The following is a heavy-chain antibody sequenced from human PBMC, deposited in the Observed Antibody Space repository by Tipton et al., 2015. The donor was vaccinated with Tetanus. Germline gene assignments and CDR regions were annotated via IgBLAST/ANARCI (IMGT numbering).Heavy chain of an antibody. V-gene: IGHV4-34*01. Sequence: TLSLTCAVYGGSFGGYYWSWIRQPPGKGLEWIGEINHSGSTNYNPSLKSRVTISVDTSKNQFSLKLSSVTAADTAVYYCARTSREGWRYNWFDPWGQGTLVTVSS. CDR3: ARTSREGWRYNWFDP. CDR2: INHSGST. D-gene: IGHD2-15*01. CDR1: GGSFGGYY. J-gene: IGHJ5*02.